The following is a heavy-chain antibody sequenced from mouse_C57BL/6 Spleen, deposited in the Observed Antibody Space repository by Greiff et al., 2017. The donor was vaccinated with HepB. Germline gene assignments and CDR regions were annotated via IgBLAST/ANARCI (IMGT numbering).Heavy chain of an antibody. CDR3: AREAGGGVCDY. J-gene: IGHJ2*01. D-gene: IGHD3-2*02. CDR1: GYTFTDYY. Sequence: EVQLQQSGPELVKPGASVKISCKASGYTFTDYYMNWVKQSHGKSLEWIGDINPNNGGTSYNQKFKGKATLTVDKSSSTAYMELRSLTSEDSAVYYCAREAGGGVCDYWGQGTTLTVSS. V-gene: IGHV1-26*01. CDR2: INPNNGGT.